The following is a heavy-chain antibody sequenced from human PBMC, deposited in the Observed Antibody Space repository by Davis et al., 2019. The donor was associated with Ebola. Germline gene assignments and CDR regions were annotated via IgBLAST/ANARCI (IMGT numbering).Heavy chain of an antibody. D-gene: IGHD3-16*01. Sequence: ASVKVSCKASGYTFSRHALNWVRQAPGQGLEWMGWINTNTGNPTYAQAFTGRFVFSLDSSVSTAYLQISSLKAEDTAVYYCARAGAMGVWGQGTMVTVSS. CDR2: INTNTGNP. J-gene: IGHJ3*01. V-gene: IGHV7-4-1*02. CDR1: GYTFSRHA. CDR3: ARAGAMGV.